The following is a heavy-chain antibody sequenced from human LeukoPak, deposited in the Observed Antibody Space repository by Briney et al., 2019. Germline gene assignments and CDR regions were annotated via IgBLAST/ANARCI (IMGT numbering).Heavy chain of an antibody. Sequence: ASVKVSCKASGYTFTNYDIIWVRQAPGQGLEWMGWISPYNGNPNYAQKVQGRVTMTTDTSTTTAYMELWSLRSDDTAVYYCARGAPGSSCSGGSCPYFDYWGQGTLVSVSS. D-gene: IGHD2-15*01. CDR2: ISPYNGNP. CDR3: ARGAPGSSCSGGSCPYFDY. V-gene: IGHV1-18*01. CDR1: GYTFTNYD. J-gene: IGHJ4*02.